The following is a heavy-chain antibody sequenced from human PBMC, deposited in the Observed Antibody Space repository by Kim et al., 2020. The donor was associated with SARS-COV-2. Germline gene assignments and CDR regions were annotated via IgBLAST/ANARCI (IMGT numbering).Heavy chain of an antibody. CDR1: GFTFNYYW. CDR3: ARTLSMLRGVIINFDN. V-gene: IGHV3-7*01. CDR2: IQQDGDET. D-gene: IGHD3-10*01. J-gene: IGHJ4*02. Sequence: GGSLRLSCTASGFTFNYYWMSWVRQAPGKGLEWVANIQQDGDETYYLDSLKGRFTISRDNAKKSLILRMDSLRVEDTAVYFCARTLSMLRGVIINFDNWGQGTLVTVSS.